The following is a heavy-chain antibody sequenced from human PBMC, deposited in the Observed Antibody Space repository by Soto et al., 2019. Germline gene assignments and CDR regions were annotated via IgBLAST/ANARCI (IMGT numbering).Heavy chain of an antibody. CDR3: AREVRATFVP. CDR2: IKQDGSER. Sequence: EVQLVESGGGLVQPGGSLRLSCAASGFSFSSYWMSWVRQAPGRGPEWGASIKQDGSERYYMDSVEGRFSISKDNAKDSVYLHMNSRSVEDTAVYYEAREVRATFVPWGEGTLVAVSS. D-gene: IGHD1-26*01. CDR1: GFSFSSYW. V-gene: IGHV3-7*01. J-gene: IGHJ5*02.